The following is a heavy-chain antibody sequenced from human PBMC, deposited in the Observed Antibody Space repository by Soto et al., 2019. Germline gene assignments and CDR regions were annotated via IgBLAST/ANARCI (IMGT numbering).Heavy chain of an antibody. J-gene: IGHJ6*02. CDR3: ARRSSIAAVGTLYYYGMDV. CDR2: IYPGDSDT. D-gene: IGHD6-13*01. Sequence: PGESLKISCKGSGYSFTSYWIGWVRQMPGKGLECMGIIYPGDSDTRYSPSFQGQVTISADKSISTAYLQWSSLKASDTAMYYCARRSSIAAVGTLYYYGMDVSYPGTIVTVSS. CDR1: GYSFTSYW. V-gene: IGHV5-51*01.